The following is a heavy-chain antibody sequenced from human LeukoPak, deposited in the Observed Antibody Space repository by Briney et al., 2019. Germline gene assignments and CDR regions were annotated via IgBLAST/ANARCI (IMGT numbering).Heavy chain of an antibody. Sequence: GASVKVSCKASGYTFTIYYMHWVRQAPGQGLEWMGIINPSGGSTSYAQKFQGRVTMTRDTSTSTVYMELSSLRSEDTAVYYCARSLITAGSTRSVLDYWGQGTLVTVSS. J-gene: IGHJ4*02. CDR1: GYTFTIYY. D-gene: IGHD6-13*01. CDR3: ARSLITAGSTRSVLDY. CDR2: INPSGGST. V-gene: IGHV1-46*01.